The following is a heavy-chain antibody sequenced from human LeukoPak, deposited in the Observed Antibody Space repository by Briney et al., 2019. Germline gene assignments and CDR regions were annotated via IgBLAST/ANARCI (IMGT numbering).Heavy chain of an antibody. V-gene: IGHV4-39*01. D-gene: IGHD3-10*01. CDR2: IYYSGST. CDR1: GGSISSYY. J-gene: IGHJ4*02. CDR3: ARGGNLRITMVRGVIKGFDY. Sequence: SETLSLTCTVSGGSISSYYWSWIRKPPGKGLEWIGSIYYSGSTYYNPSLKSRVTISVDTSKNQFSLKLSSVTAADTAVYYCARGGNLRITMVRGVIKGFDYWGQGTLVTVSS.